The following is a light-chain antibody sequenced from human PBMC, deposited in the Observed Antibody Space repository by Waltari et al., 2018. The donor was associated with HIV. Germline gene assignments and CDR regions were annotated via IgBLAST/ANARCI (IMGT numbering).Light chain of an antibody. CDR1: SSNIGSDA. Sequence: QAVLTQPPSAPGTPGQRITISCSGRSSNIGSDAVNWYQQLPGTAPKLLIYNNNQRPSGVPDRFSASKSGTSASLAISGLQSEDEADYYCATWDHRLNGWVFGGGTKLTVL. J-gene: IGLJ3*02. CDR3: ATWDHRLNGWV. V-gene: IGLV1-44*01. CDR2: NNN.